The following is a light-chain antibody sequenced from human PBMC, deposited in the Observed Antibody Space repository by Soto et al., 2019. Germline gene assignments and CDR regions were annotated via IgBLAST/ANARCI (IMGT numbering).Light chain of an antibody. Sequence: EVVMTQSPATLSVSPGESATLSCRASQSVFSNLAWYQQNPGQSPRLLIYGASTRATGIPARFSGGGSGTEFPLTISTLQSEDFAVYYCQQYNNWPLTVGQGTRLEI. CDR2: GAS. CDR3: QQYNNWPLT. J-gene: IGKJ5*01. CDR1: QSVFSN. V-gene: IGKV3-15*01.